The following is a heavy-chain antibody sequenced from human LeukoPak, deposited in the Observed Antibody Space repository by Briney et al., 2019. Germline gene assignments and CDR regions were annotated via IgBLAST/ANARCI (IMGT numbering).Heavy chain of an antibody. D-gene: IGHD5-18*01. Sequence: SETLSLTCTVSGGSISSGGYYGSWIRQHPGKGLEWIGYIYYSGTTYYNPSLKSRVTISVDTSKNHFSLRLSSVTAADTAVYYCARRGYNYGSPYWYFDLCGRGTLVTVSS. CDR1: GGSISSGGYY. V-gene: IGHV4-31*03. J-gene: IGHJ2*01. CDR2: IYYSGTT. CDR3: ARRGYNYGSPYWYFDL.